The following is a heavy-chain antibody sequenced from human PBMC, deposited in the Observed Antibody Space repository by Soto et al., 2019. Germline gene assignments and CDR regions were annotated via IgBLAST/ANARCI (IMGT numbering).Heavy chain of an antibody. CDR3: ARDLVKTVSTFDY. V-gene: IGHV3-48*01. J-gene: IGHJ4*02. CDR1: GFTFSSYS. D-gene: IGHD4-4*01. Sequence: GGSLRLSCAASGFTFSSYSMNWVGQAPGKGLEGVSYISSSSSTIYYAASVKGRFTISRDNAKNSLYLQMNSLRAEDTAVYYCARDLVKTVSTFDYWGQGTLVTVSS. CDR2: ISSSSSTI.